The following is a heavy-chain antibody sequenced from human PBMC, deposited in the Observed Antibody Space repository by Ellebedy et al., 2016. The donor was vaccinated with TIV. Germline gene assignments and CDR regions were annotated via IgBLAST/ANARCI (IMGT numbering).Heavy chain of an antibody. Sequence: ASVKVSXKASGYTFTSYYMHWVRQAPGQGLEWMGIINPSGGSTSYAQKFQGRVTITADESTSTAYMELSSLRSEDTAVYYCARGDVYSNRCDYWGQGTLVTVSS. CDR2: INPSGGST. CDR1: GYTFTSYY. J-gene: IGHJ4*02. D-gene: IGHD4-11*01. V-gene: IGHV1-46*01. CDR3: ARGDVYSNRCDY.